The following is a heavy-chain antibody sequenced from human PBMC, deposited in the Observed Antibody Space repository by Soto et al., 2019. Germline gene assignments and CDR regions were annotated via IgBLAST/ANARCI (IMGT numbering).Heavy chain of an antibody. J-gene: IGHJ6*02. CDR3: ARDLSYLEWNYYGMDV. D-gene: IGHD3-3*01. CDR1: GFIFSKYG. CDR2: TWYDGRNK. Sequence: QVQLVESGGGVVQPGRSMRLSCAASGFIFSKYGMHWVRQAPCRGLEWLAVTWYDGRNKYYADSVKGRFTISRDNSRDTLYLEMNNLRAEDTAVYYCARDLSYLEWNYYGMDVWGQGTTVTVSS. V-gene: IGHV3-33*01.